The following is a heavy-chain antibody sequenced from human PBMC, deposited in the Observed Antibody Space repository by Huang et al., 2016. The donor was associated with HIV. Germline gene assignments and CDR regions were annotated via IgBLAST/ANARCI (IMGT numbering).Heavy chain of an antibody. CDR3: AREGITPSGTEVSGFDF. D-gene: IGHD6-13*01. CDR1: GFSILIYY. V-gene: IGHV1-46*03. CDR2: VNPSGGGA. J-gene: IGHJ5*01. Sequence: QVQLVQSGAEVKKPGASVTISCKASGFSILIYYIHWVRQAPEQGLEWMGIVNPSGGGADYAQKFKGRVTMTRDTSTRTLYMELSSLRSEDTAVYYCAREGITPSGTEVSGFDFWGQGTPVSVSS.